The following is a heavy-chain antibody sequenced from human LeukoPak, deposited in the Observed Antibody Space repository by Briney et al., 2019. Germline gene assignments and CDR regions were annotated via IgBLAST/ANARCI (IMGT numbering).Heavy chain of an antibody. CDR1: GFAFSTYW. D-gene: IGHD1-7*01. CDR2: ISPDGRDT. J-gene: IGHJ4*02. CDR3: AKLGLRPYFDY. V-gene: IGHV3-74*01. Sequence: SGGSLRLSCAASGFAFSTYWMYWVRQAPGKGPVWVSRISPDGRDTIYADSVKGRFTISRDNSKNTLYLQMNGLRAEDTAVYYCAKLGLRPYFDYWGQGTLVTVSS.